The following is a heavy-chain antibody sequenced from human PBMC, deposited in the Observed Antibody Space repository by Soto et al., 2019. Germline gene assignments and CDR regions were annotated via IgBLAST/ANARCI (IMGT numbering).Heavy chain of an antibody. CDR2: INPNSGDT. D-gene: IGHD3-22*01. V-gene: IGHV1-2*02. Sequence: ASVKVSCKASGYTFTGYYMHWVRQAPGQGLEWMGWINPNSGDTNYAQKFQGRVTMTRDTSISTAYMELSGLRSDDTAVYYCARVPYYYDRSGYFSLDYWGQGTPVTVSS. CDR3: ARVPYYYDRSGYFSLDY. J-gene: IGHJ4*02. CDR1: GYTFTGYY.